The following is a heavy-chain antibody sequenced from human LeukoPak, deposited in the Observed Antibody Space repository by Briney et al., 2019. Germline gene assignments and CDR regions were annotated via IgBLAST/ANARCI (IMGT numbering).Heavy chain of an antibody. V-gene: IGHV3-21*03. CDR3: ATIKTSEAAFDI. D-gene: IGHD2-21*01. J-gene: IGHJ3*02. Sequence: SGGSLRLSCEASGFTFSPSSMNWVRQAPGRGLEWISSITSDSTKTYYADSVKGRFTISRDNAKNSLYLQMNSLRAEDTALYYCATIKTSEAAFDIWGQGTMVTVSS. CDR2: ITSDSTKT. CDR1: GFTFSPSS.